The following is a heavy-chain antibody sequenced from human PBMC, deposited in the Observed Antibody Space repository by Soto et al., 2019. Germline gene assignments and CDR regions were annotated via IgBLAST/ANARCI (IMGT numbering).Heavy chain of an antibody. V-gene: IGHV1-18*04. CDR1: GYTFTSYG. J-gene: IGHJ5*02. D-gene: IGHD3-22*01. Sequence: ASVKVSCKASGYTFTSYGISWVRQAPGQGLEWMGWISAYNGNTNYAQKLQGRVTMTTDTSTSTAYMELRSLRSDDTAVYYCARDREYYDSSGLKPHWFDPWRQGTLVTVSS. CDR3: ARDREYYDSSGLKPHWFDP. CDR2: ISAYNGNT.